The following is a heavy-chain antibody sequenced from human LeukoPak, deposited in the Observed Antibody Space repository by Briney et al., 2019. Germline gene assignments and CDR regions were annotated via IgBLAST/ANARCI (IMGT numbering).Heavy chain of an antibody. Sequence: GGSLRLTCAASGFTFSDYYMSWIRQAPGKGLEWVSYISSSGSTIYYADSVKGRFTISRDNAKNSLYLQMNSLRAEDTAVYYCARERIVHSSSWYFGAFDIRGQGTMVTVSS. J-gene: IGHJ3*02. CDR1: GFTFSDYY. D-gene: IGHD6-13*01. CDR3: ARERIVHSSSWYFGAFDI. V-gene: IGHV3-11*01. CDR2: ISSSGSTI.